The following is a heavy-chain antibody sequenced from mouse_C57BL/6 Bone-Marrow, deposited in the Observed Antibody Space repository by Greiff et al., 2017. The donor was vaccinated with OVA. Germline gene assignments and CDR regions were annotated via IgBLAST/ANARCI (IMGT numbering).Heavy chain of an antibody. J-gene: IGHJ3*01. CDR3: ARSAIYYYGSSYLAWFAY. D-gene: IGHD1-1*01. CDR2: IYPRSGNT. CDR1: GYTFTSYG. Sequence: QVQLQQSGAELARPGASVKLSCKASGYTFTSYGISWVKQRTGQGLEWIGEIYPRSGNTYYNEKFKGKATLTADKSSSTAYMELRSLTSQDSAVYVCARSAIYYYGSSYLAWFAYWGQGTLVTVSA. V-gene: IGHV1-81*01.